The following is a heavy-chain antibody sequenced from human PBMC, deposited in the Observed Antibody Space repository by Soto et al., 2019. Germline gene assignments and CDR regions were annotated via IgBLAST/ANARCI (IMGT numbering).Heavy chain of an antibody. CDR1: GGSISTDY. Sequence: SETLSLTCAVYGGSISTDYWSWIRQSPGKGLEWIGFIYYGGSTNYNPSLKSRVTISVDTPKNQFSLKLSSVTAADTAVYYCAKNWNWGSLVHWGQGTLVTVSS. J-gene: IGHJ4*02. CDR3: AKNWNWGSLVH. D-gene: IGHD7-27*01. CDR2: IYYGGST. V-gene: IGHV4-59*08.